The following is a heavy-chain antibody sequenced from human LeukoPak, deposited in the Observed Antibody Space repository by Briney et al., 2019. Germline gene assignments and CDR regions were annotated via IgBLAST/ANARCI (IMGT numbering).Heavy chain of an antibody. CDR2: IRYDGNNK. Sequence: GGSLRLSCAASGFTFNNYGRHWVRQAPGKGLEWVAFIRYDGNNKYYADSVKGRITISRDNSKNTLYLQMNSLKGDDTAVYYCAKDSAFYYIDVWGKGTTVIISS. CDR3: AKDSAFYYIDV. V-gene: IGHV3-30*02. J-gene: IGHJ6*03. CDR1: GFTFNNYG. D-gene: IGHD3-10*01.